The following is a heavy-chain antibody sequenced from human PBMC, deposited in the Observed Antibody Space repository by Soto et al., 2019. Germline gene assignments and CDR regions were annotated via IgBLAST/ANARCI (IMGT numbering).Heavy chain of an antibody. CDR1: GFAFSNYE. CDR3: ARESFSASPNFFDY. V-gene: IGHV3-48*03. CDR2: ISLTGSTI. D-gene: IGHD1-26*01. Sequence: PGGSLRLSCAASGFAFSNYEMNWVRQAPGKGLEGVSYISLTGSTIYHADSVKGRFTISRDDAKDSLYLEMDSLRADDTAVYYCARESFSASPNFFDYWDQGTLVTVSS. J-gene: IGHJ4*02.